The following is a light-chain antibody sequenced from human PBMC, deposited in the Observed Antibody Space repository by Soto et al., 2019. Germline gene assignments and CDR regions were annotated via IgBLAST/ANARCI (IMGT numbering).Light chain of an antibody. J-gene: IGKJ1*01. CDR3: QQYYSTPRT. V-gene: IGKV4-1*01. CDR1: QSVLYSSNNKFY. Sequence: DIVMTQSPDSLAVSLGEGATINCKCSQSVLYSSNNKFYLAWYQQKPGQPPKLLIYWASTRESGVPDRFSGSGSGTDFTLTISSLQAEDVAIYYCQQYYSTPRTFGQGTKVEIK. CDR2: WAS.